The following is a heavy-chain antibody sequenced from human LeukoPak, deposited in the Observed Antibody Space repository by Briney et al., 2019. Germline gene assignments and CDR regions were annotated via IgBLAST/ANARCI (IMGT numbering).Heavy chain of an antibody. CDR3: ARAGLYNWNYEGTTYFDF. D-gene: IGHD1-7*01. Sequence: GGSLRLSCAASGLTFSIHWMNWVRQAPGKGLECVANINQDGSDKYYVDSVKGRFTISRDNTKNSLYLQMNSLRAEDMALYYCARAGLYNWNYEGTTYFDFWGQGTLVTVSA. J-gene: IGHJ4*02. CDR2: INQDGSDK. V-gene: IGHV3-7*03. CDR1: GLTFSIHW.